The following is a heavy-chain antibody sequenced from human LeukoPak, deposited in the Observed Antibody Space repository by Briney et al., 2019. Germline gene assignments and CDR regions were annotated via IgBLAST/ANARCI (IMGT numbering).Heavy chain of an antibody. CDR2: IWYDGSNK. V-gene: IGHV3-33*01. CDR3: ARSYYYDSSHTADY. Sequence: PGGSLRLSCAASGFTFSAYGMDWVRQAPGKGLEWVAYIWYDGSNKYYTDSVKGRFTISRDNSENTLYLQMNSLRAEDTAVYYCARSYYYDSSHTADYWGQGTLVTVSS. J-gene: IGHJ4*02. CDR1: GFTFSAYG. D-gene: IGHD3-22*01.